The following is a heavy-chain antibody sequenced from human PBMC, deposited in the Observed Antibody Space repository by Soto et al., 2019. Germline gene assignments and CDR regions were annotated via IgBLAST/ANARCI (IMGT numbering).Heavy chain of an antibody. Sequence: GGSVRLSCAASGFTLSSYRMSWVRQAPGKGLEWVANIKEDGSEKNYVDSVKGRFTISRDNVQNSLYLQLNSLRAEDTAVYYCARDPGSSNRRDMRGYYYYGMDVWGQGTTVTVSS. CDR2: IKEDGSEK. V-gene: IGHV3-7*03. CDR1: GFTLSSYR. J-gene: IGHJ6*02. D-gene: IGHD2-2*01. CDR3: ARDPGSSNRRDMRGYYYYGMDV.